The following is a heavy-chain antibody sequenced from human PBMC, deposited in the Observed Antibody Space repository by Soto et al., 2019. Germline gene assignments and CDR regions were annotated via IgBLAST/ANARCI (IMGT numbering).Heavy chain of an antibody. D-gene: IGHD5-18*01. CDR1: GGSISSYY. J-gene: IGHJ6*02. CDR2: IYYSGST. CDR3: ARGISIRGYSDGQLKTDYGMDV. V-gene: IGHV4-59*01. Sequence: PSETLSLTCTVSGGSISSYYWSWIRQPPGKGLEWIGYIYYSGSTNYNPSLKSRVTISVDTSKNQFSLKLSSVTAADTAVYYCARGISIRGYSDGQLKTDYGMDVWGQGTTVTVSS.